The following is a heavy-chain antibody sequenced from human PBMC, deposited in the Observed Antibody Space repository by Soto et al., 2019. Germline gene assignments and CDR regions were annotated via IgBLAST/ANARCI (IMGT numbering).Heavy chain of an antibody. J-gene: IGHJ4*02. V-gene: IGHV4-59*08. Sequence: SETLFLTCTVSGGSISSYYWSWIRQPPGKGLEWIGYIYYSGSTNYNPSLKSRVTISVDTSKNQFSLKPSSVTAADTAVYYCARRYGGTFDYWGQGTLVTVSS. D-gene: IGHD2-15*01. CDR3: ARRYGGTFDY. CDR2: IYYSGST. CDR1: GGSISSYY.